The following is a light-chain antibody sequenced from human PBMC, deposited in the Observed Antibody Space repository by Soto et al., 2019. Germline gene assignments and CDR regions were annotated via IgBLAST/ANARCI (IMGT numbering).Light chain of an antibody. CDR3: CSYAGSSTPLI. V-gene: IGLV2-23*02. J-gene: IGLJ1*01. CDR1: SSDVGSYNL. Sequence: QSVLTQPASVSGSPGQSITLSCTGTSSDVGSYNLVSWYQQHPGKAPKLMIHEVSKRPSGVSNRFSGSKSGNTASLTISGLQAEDEADYYCCSYAGSSTPLIFGTGTKVTVL. CDR2: EVS.